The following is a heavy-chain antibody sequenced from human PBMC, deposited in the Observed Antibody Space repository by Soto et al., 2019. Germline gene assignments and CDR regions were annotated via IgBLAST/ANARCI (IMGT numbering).Heavy chain of an antibody. J-gene: IGHJ4*02. CDR1: GYTLTELS. CDR2: FDPEDGET. V-gene: IGHV1-24*01. D-gene: IGHD2-15*01. Sequence: RASVKVSCKVSGYTLTELSMHWVRQAPGKGLEWMGGFDPEDGETIYAQKFQGRVTMTEDTSTDTAYMELSSLRSEDTAVYYCATGPRWPMGKEYYFDYWGQGTLVTVSS. CDR3: ATGPRWPMGKEYYFDY.